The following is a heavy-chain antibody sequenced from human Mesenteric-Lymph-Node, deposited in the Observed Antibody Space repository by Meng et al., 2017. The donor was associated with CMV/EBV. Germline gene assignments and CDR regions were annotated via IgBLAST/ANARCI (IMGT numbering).Heavy chain of an antibody. J-gene: IGHJ4*02. CDR2: IYHNGNT. CDR1: GYSISNGYY. CDR3: ARVAVWHGVVDY. D-gene: IGHD3-3*01. Sequence: SETLSLTCSVSGYSISNGYYWGWVRQPPGKGLEWIVIIYHNGNTHYNSSLRTRVPTSVDTSKNQVYLKLTYVTAADTAVYYCARVAVWHGVVDYWGQGTLVTVSS. V-gene: IGHV4-38-2*02.